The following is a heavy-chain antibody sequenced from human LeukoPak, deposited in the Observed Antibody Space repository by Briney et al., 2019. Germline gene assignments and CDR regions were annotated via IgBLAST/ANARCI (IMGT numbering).Heavy chain of an antibody. J-gene: IGHJ3*02. V-gene: IGHV3-23*01. D-gene: IGHD3-3*01. CDR3: AKDGAHYNFWSGYPGGSFDI. CDR2: IVGSGGNT. Sequence: GGSLRLSCAASGFTFSSYAMSWVRQAPGKGLEWVSAIVGSGGNTYYADSVRGRFTISRDNSKNTLYLQMNSLRAEDTALYYCAKDGAHYNFWSGYPGGSFDIWGQGTMVTVSS. CDR1: GFTFSSYA.